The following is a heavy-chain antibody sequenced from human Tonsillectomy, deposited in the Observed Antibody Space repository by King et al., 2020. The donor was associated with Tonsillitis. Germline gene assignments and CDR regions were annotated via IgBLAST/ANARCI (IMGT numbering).Heavy chain of an antibody. Sequence: QLVQSGAEVKKPGESLKISCKGSGYFFTSYWINWVRQMPGKGLEWMGRIDPSDSYTNYSPSFQGHVTISADRSISTSYLQRSSLKASDTAMYYCATQPKAYCSVTYYSDYWGQGTLIIVSS. CDR3: ATQPKAYCSVTYYSDY. D-gene: IGHD3-10*02. V-gene: IGHV5-10-1*03. CDR1: GYFFTSYW. CDR2: IDPSDSYT. J-gene: IGHJ4*02.